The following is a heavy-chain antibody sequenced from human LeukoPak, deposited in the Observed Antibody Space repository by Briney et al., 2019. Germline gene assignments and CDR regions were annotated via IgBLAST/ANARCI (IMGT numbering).Heavy chain of an antibody. J-gene: IGHJ4*02. Sequence: GGSLRLSCAASGFTVSNNYMSWVRQAPGKGLEWVSVIYSGGSTYYADSVKGRFTISRDNSMNTLYLQMDSLRAEDTAVYYCARVGPGGYYDSSGYLDYWGQGTLVTVSS. D-gene: IGHD3-22*01. CDR3: ARVGPGGYYDSSGYLDY. V-gene: IGHV3-66*01. CDR2: IYSGGST. CDR1: GFTVSNNY.